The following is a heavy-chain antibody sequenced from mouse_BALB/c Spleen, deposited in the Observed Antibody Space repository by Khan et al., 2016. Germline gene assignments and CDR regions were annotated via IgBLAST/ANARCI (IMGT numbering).Heavy chain of an antibody. CDR3: TREGYYPY. CDR2: IDPANVNT. J-gene: IGHJ2*01. CDR1: GFNIKDTY. Sequence: VQLQQPGAELVKPGASVKLSCTASGFNIKDTYMHWVKQRPEQGLEWIGRIDPANVNTKYDPKFQGKATITADTSSNTAYLQLSSLTSEHTAVYYCTREGYYPYLGQGTTLTVSS. V-gene: IGHV14-3*02. D-gene: IGHD2-3*01.